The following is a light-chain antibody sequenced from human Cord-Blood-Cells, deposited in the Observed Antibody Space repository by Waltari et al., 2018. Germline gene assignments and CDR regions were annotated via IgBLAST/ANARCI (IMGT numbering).Light chain of an antibody. V-gene: IGKV4-1*01. CDR3: QQYYSTPT. J-gene: IGKJ1*01. CDR1: QSVLYSSNNKNY. CDR2: WAS. Sequence: DIVMIQSPDYLAVSLGERGTINCKSSQSVLYSSNNKNYLAWYQQKPGQPPKLLIYWASTRESGVPDRFSGSGSGTDFTLTISSLQAEDVAVYYCQQYYSTPTFGQGTKVEIK.